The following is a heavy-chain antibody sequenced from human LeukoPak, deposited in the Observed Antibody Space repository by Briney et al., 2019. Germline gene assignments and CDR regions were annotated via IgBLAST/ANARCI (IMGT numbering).Heavy chain of an antibody. D-gene: IGHD6-6*01. Sequence: ASVKVSCKASGYTFSGYYMHWVRQAPGQGLEWMGWINPNSGDTNYAQKFQGRVTMTRDTSISTAYMELIRLRSAGTAVYYCARVGRAFTARSSFFDYWGQGTLVTVSS. CDR3: ARVGRAFTARSSFFDY. CDR2: INPNSGDT. V-gene: IGHV1-2*02. J-gene: IGHJ4*02. CDR1: GYTFSGYY.